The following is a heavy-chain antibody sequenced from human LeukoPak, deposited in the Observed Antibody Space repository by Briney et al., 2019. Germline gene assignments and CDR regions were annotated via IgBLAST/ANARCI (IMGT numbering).Heavy chain of an antibody. Sequence: GGSLRLSCAASGFTFSSYWMHWARQAPGKGLVWVSRINSDGSSTSYADSVKGRFTISRDNAKNTLYLQMNSLRAEDTAVYYCARDHWGDGYNSLNYYYMDVWGKGTTVTVSS. CDR1: GFTFSSYW. J-gene: IGHJ6*03. V-gene: IGHV3-74*01. CDR3: ARDHWGDGYNSLNYYYMDV. CDR2: INSDGSST. D-gene: IGHD5-24*01.